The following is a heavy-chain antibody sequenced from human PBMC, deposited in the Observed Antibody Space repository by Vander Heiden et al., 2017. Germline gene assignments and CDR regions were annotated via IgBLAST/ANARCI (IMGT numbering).Heavy chain of an antibody. V-gene: IGHV3-21*01. CDR1: GFTFSSYG. J-gene: IGHJ4*02. CDR2: ISDSSSNI. CDR3: ARDLLDNHYDSSGYGY. Sequence: EVLLVESGGGLVKPGGSLRLSCAASGFTFSSYGMNWVRQAPGKGLEWVSSISDSSSNIFYADSVKGRFTISRDNAKNSLYLQLKSLRADDTAVYYCARDLLDNHYDSSGYGYWGQGTLVTVSS. D-gene: IGHD3-22*01.